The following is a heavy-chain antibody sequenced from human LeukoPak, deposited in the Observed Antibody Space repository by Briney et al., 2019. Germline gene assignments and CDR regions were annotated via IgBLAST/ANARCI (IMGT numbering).Heavy chain of an antibody. CDR1: EFTFSTYS. CDR3: AFIGYLRGY. CDR2: ISSTSSAI. Sequence: PGGSLRLSCAASEFTFSTYSMDWVRQAPGKGLEWISYISSTSSAIYYADSVKGRFTISRDNSKNTLYLQMNSLRAEDTAVYYCAFIGYLRGYWGQGTLVTVSS. J-gene: IGHJ4*02. D-gene: IGHD2-15*01. V-gene: IGHV3-48*01.